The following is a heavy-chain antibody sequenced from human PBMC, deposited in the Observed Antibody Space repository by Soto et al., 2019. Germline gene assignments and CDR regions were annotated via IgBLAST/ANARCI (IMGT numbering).Heavy chain of an antibody. CDR1: GGSISSSSYY. V-gene: IGHV4-39*01. CDR3: ARQAVAGWGWFDP. CDR2: IYYSGST. J-gene: IGHJ5*02. D-gene: IGHD6-19*01. Sequence: PSETLSLTCTVSGGSISSSSYYWGWIRQPPGKGLEWIGSIYYSGSTYYNPSLKSRVTISVDTSKNQFSLKLSSVTAADTAVYYCARQAVAGWGWFDPWGQGTLVTVSS.